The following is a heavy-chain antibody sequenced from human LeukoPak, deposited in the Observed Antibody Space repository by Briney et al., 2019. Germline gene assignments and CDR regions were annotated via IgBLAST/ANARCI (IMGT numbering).Heavy chain of an antibody. CDR3: ARVDWLANHYYYMDV. D-gene: IGHD2-21*01. V-gene: IGHV4-38-2*02. CDR1: GYSISTGYY. CDR2: IYHSGST. J-gene: IGHJ6*03. Sequence: PSETLSLTCTVSGYSISTGYYWGWIRQPPGKGLEWIGSIYHSGSTYYNPSLKSRVTISVDTSKNQFSLKLSSVIAADTAVYYCARVDWLANHYYYMDVWGKGTTVTVSS.